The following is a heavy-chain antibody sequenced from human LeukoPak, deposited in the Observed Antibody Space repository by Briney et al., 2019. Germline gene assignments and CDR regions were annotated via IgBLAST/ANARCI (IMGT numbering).Heavy chain of an antibody. J-gene: IGHJ4*02. D-gene: IGHD4-23*01. CDR3: ARSLGGMYFFDY. Sequence: GASVKVSCKASGYTITGYYMHWGRQAPGQGLEWMGWINPTSGGTNYAQKFQGRVTMTRDTSISTAYMELSRLRSDDTAVYYCARSLGGMYFFDYWGQGTLVTVSS. CDR2: INPTSGGT. CDR1: GYTITGYY. V-gene: IGHV1-2*02.